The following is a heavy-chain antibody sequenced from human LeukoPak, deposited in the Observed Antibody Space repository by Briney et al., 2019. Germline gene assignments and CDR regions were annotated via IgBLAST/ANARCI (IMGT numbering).Heavy chain of an antibody. CDR1: GFTFSNAW. D-gene: IGHD3-9*01. CDR3: TTDSLRYFDWLPPDVFDY. V-gene: IGHV3-15*01. Sequence: PGGSLRLSCAAFGFTFSNAWMSWVRQAPGKGLEWVGRIKSKTDGGTTDYAAPVKGRFTISRDDSKNTLYLQMNSLKTEDTAVYYCTTDSLRYFDWLPPDVFDYWGQGTLVTVSS. J-gene: IGHJ4*02. CDR2: IKSKTDGGTT.